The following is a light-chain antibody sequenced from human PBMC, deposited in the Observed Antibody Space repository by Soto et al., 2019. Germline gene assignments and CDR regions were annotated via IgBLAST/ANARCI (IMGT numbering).Light chain of an antibody. CDR1: QSISSY. V-gene: IGKV1-39*01. J-gene: IGKJ2*01. CDR2: RAS. CDR3: QQSYTLPYT. Sequence: DIQMTQSPSSLSASVGDRVTITCRASQSISSYVNWYQQKPGKAPNLLIYRASSLQSGVPSRFGGRGFGTGFPLTIRRLQPEDFATYYCQQSYTLPYTFGQGNTLEIK.